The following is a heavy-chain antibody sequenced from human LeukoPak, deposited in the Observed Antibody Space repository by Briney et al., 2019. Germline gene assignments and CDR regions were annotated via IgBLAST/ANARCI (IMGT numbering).Heavy chain of an antibody. V-gene: IGHV3-21*01. D-gene: IGHD2-2*01. CDR3: ARDGGYCSSTSCFPYYYYGMDV. CDR2: ISSSSSYI. CDR1: GFTFSSYS. J-gene: IGHJ6*02. Sequence: GSLRLSCAASGFTFSSYSMNWVRQAPGKGLEWVSSISSSSSYIYYADSVKGRFTISRDNAKNSLYLQMNSLRAEDTAVYYCARDGGYCSSTSCFPYYYYGMDVWGQGTTVTVSS.